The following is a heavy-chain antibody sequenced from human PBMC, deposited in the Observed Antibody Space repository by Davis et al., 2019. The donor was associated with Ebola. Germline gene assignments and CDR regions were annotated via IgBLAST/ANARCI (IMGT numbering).Heavy chain of an antibody. V-gene: IGHV4-4*02. CDR3: ARTTKTNIEDSGLGYNSFDS. Sequence: SCAVSGASISSTNWWSWVRQSPGKGLEWIGEISHHNGDTNYNPSLRSRVAISVDSSKNQFSLEISSVTAADTATYYCARTTKTNIEDSGLGYNSFDSWGQGVLVSVSS. CDR2: ISHHNGDT. CDR1: GASISSTNW. D-gene: IGHD4-17*01. J-gene: IGHJ5*01.